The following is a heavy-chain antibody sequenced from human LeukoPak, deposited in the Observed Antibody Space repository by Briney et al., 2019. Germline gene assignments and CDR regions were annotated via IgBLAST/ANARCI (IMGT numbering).Heavy chain of an antibody. CDR2: INRSGST. CDR1: GFTVSRTY. D-gene: IGHD6-19*01. Sequence: GSLRLSCAASGFTVSRTYMSWVRQAPGKGLEWIGEINRSGSTNYNPSLKSRVTISVDTSKNQFSLKLSSVTAADTAVYYCASVPWLASRGSYGMDVWGQGTTVTVSS. CDR3: ASVPWLASRGSYGMDV. J-gene: IGHJ6*02. V-gene: IGHV4-34*01.